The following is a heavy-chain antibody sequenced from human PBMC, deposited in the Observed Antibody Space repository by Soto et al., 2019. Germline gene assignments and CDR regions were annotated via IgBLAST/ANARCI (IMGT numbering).Heavy chain of an antibody. CDR2: INWNGGST. J-gene: IGHJ6*02. D-gene: IGHD6-13*01. V-gene: IGHV3-20*04. CDR3: ARAKQQLVPYYYYGMDA. Sequence: EVQLVESGGGVVRPGGSLRLSGAASGFTFDDYGMSWVRRAPGKGLEWVSGINWNGGSTGYADSVKGRFTISRDNAKNSLYLQMNSLRAEDTALYYCARAKQQLVPYYYYGMDAWGQGTTVTVSS. CDR1: GFTFDDYG.